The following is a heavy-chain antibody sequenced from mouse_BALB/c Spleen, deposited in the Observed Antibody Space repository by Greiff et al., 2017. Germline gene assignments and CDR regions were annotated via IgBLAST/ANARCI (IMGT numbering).Heavy chain of an antibody. CDR2: ISSGGSYT. J-gene: IGHJ3*01. D-gene: IGHD2-4*01. CDR1: GFTFSSYA. CDR3: ARVYYDYDALFAY. Sequence: EVKVEESGGGLVKPGGSLKLSCAASGFTFSSYAMSWVRQTPEKRLEWVATISSGGSYTYYPDSVKGRFTISRDNAKNTLYLQMSSLRSEDTAMYYCARVYYDYDALFAYWGQGTLVTVSA. V-gene: IGHV5-9-3*01.